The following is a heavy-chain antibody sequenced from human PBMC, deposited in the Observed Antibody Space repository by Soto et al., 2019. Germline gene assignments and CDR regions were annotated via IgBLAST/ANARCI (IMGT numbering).Heavy chain of an antibody. Sequence: SETLSLTCTVSGGSISSGGYYWSWIRQHPGKGLEWIGYIYYSGSTYYNPSLKSRVTISVDTSKNQFSLKLSSVTAADTAVYYCARGRPPGITLFGVANFDYWGQGTLVSVSS. V-gene: IGHV4-31*03. J-gene: IGHJ4*02. CDR2: IYYSGST. D-gene: IGHD3-3*01. CDR3: ARGRPPGITLFGVANFDY. CDR1: GGSISSGGYY.